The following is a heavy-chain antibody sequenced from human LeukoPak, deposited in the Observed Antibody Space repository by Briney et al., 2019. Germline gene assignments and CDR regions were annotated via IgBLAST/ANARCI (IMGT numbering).Heavy chain of an antibody. CDR2: IYYSGST. D-gene: IGHD5-24*01. J-gene: IGHJ4*02. CDR1: GGSISSYY. V-gene: IGHV4-59*01. CDR3: ARDSWGWLQWGL. Sequence: SETLSLTCTVSGGSISSYYWSWIRQPPGKGLEWIGYIYYSGSTNYNPSLKSRVTISVDTSKNQFSLKLSSVTAADTAVYYCARDSWGWLQWGLWGQGTLVTVSS.